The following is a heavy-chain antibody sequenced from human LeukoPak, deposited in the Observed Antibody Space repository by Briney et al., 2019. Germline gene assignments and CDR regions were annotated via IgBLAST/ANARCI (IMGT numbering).Heavy chain of an antibody. Sequence: SVKVSCKASGGTFSSYAISWVRQAPGQGLEWMGGIIPIFGTANYAQKFQGRVTITADESTSTAYMELSSLRSEDTAVYYCARDLVGGLYYFDYWGQGTLVTVSS. CDR1: GGTFSSYA. V-gene: IGHV1-69*01. J-gene: IGHJ4*02. CDR3: ARDLVGGLYYFDY. D-gene: IGHD2-15*01. CDR2: IIPIFGTA.